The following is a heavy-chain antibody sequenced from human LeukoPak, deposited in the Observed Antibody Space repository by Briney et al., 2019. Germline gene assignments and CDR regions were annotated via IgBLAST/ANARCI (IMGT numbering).Heavy chain of an antibody. CDR2: IYYSGST. J-gene: IGHJ5*02. V-gene: IGHV4-39*01. CDR3: AQDIVVVPAANPTNRFDP. Sequence: SETLSLTCTVSGGSISSSSYYWGWIRQPPGKGLEWIGSIYYSGSTYYNPSLKSRVTISVDTSKNQFSLKLSSVTAADTAVYYCAQDIVVVPAANPTNRFDPWGQGTLVTVSS. CDR1: GGSISSSSYY. D-gene: IGHD2-2*01.